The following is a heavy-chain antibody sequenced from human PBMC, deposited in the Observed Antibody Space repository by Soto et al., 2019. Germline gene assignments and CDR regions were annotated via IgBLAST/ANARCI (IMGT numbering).Heavy chain of an antibody. V-gene: IGHV1-46*01. CDR1: GYTFTSYY. J-gene: IGHJ6*02. D-gene: IGHD2-8*02. CDR2: INPSGGST. CDR3: ASVTDLNYGMDV. Sequence: ASVKVSCRASGYTFTSYYMHWVRQAPGQGLEWMGIINPSGGSTSYAQKFQGRVTMTRDTSTSTVYMELSSLRSEDTAVYYCASVTDLNYGMDVWGQGTTVTVSS.